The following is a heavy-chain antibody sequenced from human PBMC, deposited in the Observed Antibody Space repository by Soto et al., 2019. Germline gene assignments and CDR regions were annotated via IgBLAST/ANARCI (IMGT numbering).Heavy chain of an antibody. CDR3: ARHVYFVGTTFDY. CDR1: GVSISPYY. Sequence: TSETLSLTCTVSGVSISPYYWSWLRQSPGKGLEWIGFIYYSGNTNYNPSLEGRVTMSVDTSKNQFSLMLNSVTAADTALYYCARHVYFVGTTFDYWGQGALVTVSS. V-gene: IGHV4-59*08. J-gene: IGHJ4*02. D-gene: IGHD1-26*01. CDR2: IYYSGNT.